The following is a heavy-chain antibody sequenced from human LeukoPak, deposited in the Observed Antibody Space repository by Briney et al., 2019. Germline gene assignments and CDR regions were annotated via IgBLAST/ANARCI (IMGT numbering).Heavy chain of an antibody. D-gene: IGHD3-3*01. Sequence: PSETLSLTCTVSGGSITSYYWSWIRQPPGKGLEWIGYIYDTGSTNYSPSLKSRVTISVDTSKNQFSLKLSSVTAADTAVYYCARHFSPAGYFDYWGQGTLVTVSS. CDR3: ARHFSPAGYFDY. V-gene: IGHV4-59*08. J-gene: IGHJ4*02. CDR1: GGSITSYY. CDR2: IYDTGST.